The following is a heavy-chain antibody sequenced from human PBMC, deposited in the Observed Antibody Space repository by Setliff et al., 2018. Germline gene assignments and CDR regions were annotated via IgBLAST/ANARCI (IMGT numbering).Heavy chain of an antibody. D-gene: IGHD3-22*01. V-gene: IGHV3-11*04. J-gene: IGHJ6*02. CDR1: GFTLGDYY. Sequence: GGSLRLSCAVSGFTLGDYYMTWIRQAPGKGLEWVAYISITGSAVHYPDSVKGRFTISRDNGKSSLYLQMNSLTAEDTAIYFCARGGYSVTANYYGLDVWGQGTTVTVSS. CDR2: ISITGSAV. CDR3: ARGGYSVTANYYGLDV.